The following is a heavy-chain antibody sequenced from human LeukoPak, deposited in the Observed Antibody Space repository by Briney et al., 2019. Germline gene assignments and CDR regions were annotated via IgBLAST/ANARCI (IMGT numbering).Heavy chain of an antibody. CDR1: GGSISSYY. CDR3: ARGSYGHFPSVDYFDY. V-gene: IGHV4-4*09. Sequence: PSQTLSLTCTVSGGSISSYYWSWIRQPPGKGLEWIGYIYTSGSTNYNPSLKSRVTISVDTSKNQFSLKLSSVTAADTAVYYCARGSYGHFPSVDYFDYWGQGTLVTVSS. D-gene: IGHD5-18*01. CDR2: IYTSGST. J-gene: IGHJ4*02.